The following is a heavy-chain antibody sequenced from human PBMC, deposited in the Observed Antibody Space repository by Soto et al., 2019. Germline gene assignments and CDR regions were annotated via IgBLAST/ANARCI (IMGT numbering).Heavy chain of an antibody. D-gene: IGHD1-26*01. J-gene: IGHJ6*02. Sequence: QVQLVQSGAEVKKPGASVKVSCKASGYTFTGYYMHWVRQAPGQGLEWMGWINPNSGGTNNAQKFQGRVTMTMDTSISTAYMELSRLRSDDTAVYYCARGGGYSGRPNNVYGIDVWGQGTTVTVSS. CDR3: ARGGGYSGRPNNVYGIDV. CDR2: INPNSGGT. V-gene: IGHV1-2*02. CDR1: GYTFTGYY.